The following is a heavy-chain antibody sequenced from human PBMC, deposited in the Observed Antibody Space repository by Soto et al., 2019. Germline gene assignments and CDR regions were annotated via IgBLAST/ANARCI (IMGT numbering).Heavy chain of an antibody. CDR3: ARPYSSSWSPTRPLNWFDL. Sequence: SVKVSCKASGGTFSSYAISWVRQAPGQGLEWMGGIIPIFGTANYAQKFQGRVTITADESTSTAYMELSSLRSEDTAVYYCARPYSSSWSPTRPLNWFDLWGQGTLVTVSS. CDR1: GGTFSSYA. CDR2: IIPIFGTA. D-gene: IGHD6-13*01. J-gene: IGHJ5*02. V-gene: IGHV1-69*13.